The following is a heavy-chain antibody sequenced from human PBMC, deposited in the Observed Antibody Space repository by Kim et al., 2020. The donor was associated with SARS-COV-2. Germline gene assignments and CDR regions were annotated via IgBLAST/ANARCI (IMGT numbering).Heavy chain of an antibody. D-gene: IGHD6-6*01. Sequence: SETLSLTCTVSGGSISSSSYYWGWIRQPPGKGLEWIGSIYYSGSTYYNPSLKSRVTISVDTSKNQFSLKLSSVTAADTAVYYCARRYGRRYSSSQGEYYVDYWGQGTLVTVSS. CDR2: IYYSGST. CDR1: GGSISSSSYY. V-gene: IGHV4-39*01. J-gene: IGHJ4*02. CDR3: ARRYGRRYSSSQGEYYVDY.